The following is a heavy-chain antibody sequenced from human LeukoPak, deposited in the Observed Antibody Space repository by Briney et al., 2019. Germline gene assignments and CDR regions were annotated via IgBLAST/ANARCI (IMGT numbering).Heavy chain of an antibody. D-gene: IGHD6-13*01. CDR3: AGGISATGGG. CDR1: GFTFSRYW. Sequence: PGGSLRLSCAASGFTFSRYWMHWVREAPGKGLVWVSHIDSDGSSTGYTDSVKGRFTISRDNAKNTLYLQMNSLRAEDTAVYYCAGGISATGGGWGQGTMVTVSS. J-gene: IGHJ3*01. V-gene: IGHV3-74*01. CDR2: IDSDGSST.